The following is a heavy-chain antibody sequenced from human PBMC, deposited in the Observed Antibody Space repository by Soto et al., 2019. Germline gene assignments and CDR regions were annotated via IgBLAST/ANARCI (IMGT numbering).Heavy chain of an antibody. D-gene: IGHD5-12*01. CDR3: ARNLLYSGYGIYFDY. J-gene: IGHJ4*02. CDR1: GGSISSYY. Sequence: SETLSLTCTVSGGSISSYYWSWIRQPPGKGLEWIGYIYYSGSTNYNPSLKSRVTISVDTSKNQFSLKLSSVTAADTAVYYCARNLLYSGYGIYFDYWGQGTLVTVSS. V-gene: IGHV4-59*01. CDR2: IYYSGST.